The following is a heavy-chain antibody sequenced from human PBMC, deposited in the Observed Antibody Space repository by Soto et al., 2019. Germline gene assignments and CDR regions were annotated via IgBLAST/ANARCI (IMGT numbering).Heavy chain of an antibody. CDR2: IYTSGST. J-gene: IGHJ6*02. D-gene: IGHD6-19*01. V-gene: IGHV4-4*07. CDR1: GGSIGSYY. CDR3: ARGGYSSGWYGGGYYYYYGMDV. Sequence: SETLSLTCTVSGGSIGSYYWSWIRQPAGKGLEWIGRIYTSGSTNYNPSLKSRVTMSVDTSKNQFSLKLSSVTAADTAVYYCARGGYSSGWYGGGYYYYYGMDVWGQGTTVTVSS.